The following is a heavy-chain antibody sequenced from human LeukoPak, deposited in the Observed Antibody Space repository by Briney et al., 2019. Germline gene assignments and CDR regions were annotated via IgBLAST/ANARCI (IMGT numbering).Heavy chain of an antibody. D-gene: IGHD3-3*01. V-gene: IGHV3-23*01. CDR2: ISSSCGGR. J-gene: IGHJ4*02. CDR3: ANAGKHYDFWSGYLWRDKHPFDY. CDR1: GFTFSSCA. Sequence: PGASLRLSCAASGFTFSSCAMSWVCHRPRQGLERVSAISSSCGGRSYAYSVRGWFTTSRDNSKNTLYLTMNSLSAEDPGAYYCANAGKHYDFWSGYLWRDKHPFDYWGQGTLVTVSS.